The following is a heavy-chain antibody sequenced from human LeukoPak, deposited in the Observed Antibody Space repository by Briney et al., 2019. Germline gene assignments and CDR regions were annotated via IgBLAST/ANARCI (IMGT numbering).Heavy chain of an antibody. CDR1: GFTFSSYS. CDR2: ISSSSSYI. Sequence: GGSLRLSCAASGFTFSSYSMNWVLQAPGKGLEWVSSISSSSSYIYYADSVKGRFTISRDNAKNSLYLQMNSLRAEDTAVYYCARDVTGIAAAGTGFDYWGQGTLVTVSS. CDR3: ARDVTGIAAAGTGFDY. D-gene: IGHD6-13*01. J-gene: IGHJ4*02. V-gene: IGHV3-21*04.